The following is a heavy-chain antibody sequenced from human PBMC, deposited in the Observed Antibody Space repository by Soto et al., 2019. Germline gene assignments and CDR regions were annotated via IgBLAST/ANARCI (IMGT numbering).Heavy chain of an antibody. Sequence: QLQLAQSGADVKKAGSSVKVSCKASGGTLSNSAFSWVRQAPGQGLEWMGGIIPVFGIVNYAQKFQDRVTINAYESTSTAYMEQRSLRSEDTAVYFCATGRIVVVGSRAYYGMDVWGQGPTVTV. CDR1: GGTLSNSA. V-gene: IGHV1-69*19. J-gene: IGHJ6*02. CDR3: ATGRIVVVGSRAYYGMDV. D-gene: IGHD3-22*01. CDR2: IIPVFGIV.